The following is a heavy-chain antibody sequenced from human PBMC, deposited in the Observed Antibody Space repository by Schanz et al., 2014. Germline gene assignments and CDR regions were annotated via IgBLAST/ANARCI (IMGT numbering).Heavy chain of an antibody. J-gene: IGHJ4*02. Sequence: CAASGFTVSISYMSWVRRAPGKGLEWVSVIYSGGSTFYAYAVKGRFTISRDNSKNTLYLQMKRLRGEDKAIDECARERSEAYASVEQWGQGTLXYDSS. CDR3: ARERSEAYASVEQ. V-gene: IGHV3-66*01. D-gene: IGHD1-1*01. CDR2: IYSGGST. CDR1: GFTVSISY.